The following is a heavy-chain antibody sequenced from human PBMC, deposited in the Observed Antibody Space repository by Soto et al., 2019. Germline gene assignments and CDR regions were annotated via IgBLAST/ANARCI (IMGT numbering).Heavy chain of an antibody. J-gene: IGHJ6*02. CDR2: IYYSGST. D-gene: IGHD4-17*01. CDR1: GGSISSYY. V-gene: IGHV4-59*08. CDR3: ARASTVVTDV. Sequence: SETLSLTCTVSGGSISSYYWSWIRQPPGKGLEWIGYIYYSGSTNYNPSLKSRVTISVDTSKNQFSLKLSSVTAADTAVYYCARASTVVTDVWGQGTTVTVS.